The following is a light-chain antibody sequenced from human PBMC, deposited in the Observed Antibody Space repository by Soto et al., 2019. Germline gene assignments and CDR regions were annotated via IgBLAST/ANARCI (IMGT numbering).Light chain of an antibody. CDR2: EVS. J-gene: IGLJ3*02. V-gene: IGLV2-14*01. Sequence: QSALTQPASVSGSPGKSITISCTGTSSDVGGYNYVSWHQQHPGKAPKLLIYEVSDRPSGVSDRFSGSKSGNTASLTISGLKAEDEDDYYCCSYTTSSTLVFGGGTKLTVL. CDR3: CSYTTSSTLV. CDR1: SSDVGGYNY.